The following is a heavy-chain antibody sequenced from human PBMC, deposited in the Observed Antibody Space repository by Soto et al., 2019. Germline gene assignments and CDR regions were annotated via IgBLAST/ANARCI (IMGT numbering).Heavy chain of an antibody. CDR1: GFSFNNYV. CDR2: VSPTGDST. D-gene: IGHD6-13*01. Sequence: EVQLLESGGDLVQPGGSLRLSCSSSGFSFNNYVMNWVRQASGKGLKWVSTVSPTGDSTFYAASVKGRFTISRDNSKNTLYLQMNSLSAEDVAVYYCASRAITASTTRGALDAWGKGTTVTVYS. CDR3: ASRAITASTTRGALDA. J-gene: IGHJ3*01. V-gene: IGHV3-23*01.